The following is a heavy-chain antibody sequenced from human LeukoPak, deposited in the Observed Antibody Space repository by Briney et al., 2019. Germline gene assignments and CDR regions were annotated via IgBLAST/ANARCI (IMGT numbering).Heavy chain of an antibody. CDR3: ARGSRISTMTFDY. D-gene: IGHD3-22*01. Sequence: SETLSLTCAVYGGSFSGYYWSWIRQPPGKGLEWIGEINHSGSTNYNPSLKSRVTISVDTSKNQFSLKLSSVTAADTAVYYCARGSRISTMTFDYWGQGTLVTVSS. V-gene: IGHV4-34*01. CDR2: INHSGST. CDR1: GGSFSGYY. J-gene: IGHJ4*02.